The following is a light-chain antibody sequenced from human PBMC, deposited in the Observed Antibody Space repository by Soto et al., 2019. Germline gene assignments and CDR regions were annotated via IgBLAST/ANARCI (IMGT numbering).Light chain of an antibody. CDR3: SANGGTNPYV. CDR2: DVN. V-gene: IGLV2-8*01. J-gene: IGLJ1*01. CDR1: ASDIGGYTF. Sequence: QSALTQPPSASGSPGQSVAISCTGTASDIGGYTFVSWYQQHPGKAPKLLIYDVNKRPSGVADRFSGSKSGNTASLTVSGLQAEDEADYYCSANGGTNPYVFGTGTKLTVL.